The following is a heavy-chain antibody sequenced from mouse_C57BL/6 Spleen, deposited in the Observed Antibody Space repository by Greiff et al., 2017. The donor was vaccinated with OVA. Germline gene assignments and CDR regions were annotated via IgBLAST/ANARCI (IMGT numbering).Heavy chain of an antibody. J-gene: IGHJ1*03. CDR3: TRGRVITTVVANWYFDV. D-gene: IGHD1-1*01. Sequence: QVQLKESGAELVRPGASVTLSCKASGYTFTDYEMHWVKQTPVHGLEWIGAIDPETGGTAYNQKFKGKAILTADKSSSTAYMELRSLTSEDSAVYYCTRGRVITTVVANWYFDVWGTGTTVTVSS. CDR1: GYTFTDYE. V-gene: IGHV1-15*01. CDR2: IDPETGGT.